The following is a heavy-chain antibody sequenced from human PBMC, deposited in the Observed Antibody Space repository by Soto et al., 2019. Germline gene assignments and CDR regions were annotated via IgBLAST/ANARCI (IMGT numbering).Heavy chain of an antibody. V-gene: IGHV1-46*01. CDR3: AREGGGMVRGVNGYGMDV. Sequence: QVQLVQSGAEVKKPGASVKVSCKASGYTFTSYYMHWVRQAPGQGLEWMGIINPSGGSTSYAQKFQGRVTMTRDTSTSTVYMELSSLRSEDTAVYYCAREGGGMVRGVNGYGMDVWGQGTTVTVSS. D-gene: IGHD3-10*01. CDR1: GYTFTSYY. CDR2: INPSGGST. J-gene: IGHJ6*02.